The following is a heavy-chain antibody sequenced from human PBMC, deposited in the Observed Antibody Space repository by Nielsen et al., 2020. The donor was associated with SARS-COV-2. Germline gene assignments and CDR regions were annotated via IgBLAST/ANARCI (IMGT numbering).Heavy chain of an antibody. V-gene: IGHV4-59*01. J-gene: IGHJ5*01. CDR2: IYNSGST. D-gene: IGHD3-10*01. CDR1: RGSISSYY. Sequence: SETLSLTCTVSRGSISSYYWSWIRQPPGKGLEWIGYIYNSGSTNYNPSLKSRVAISVDTSKNQFSLKLSSVTAADTAIYYCARGQSGLAWFDSWGQGPLVTVSS. CDR3: ARGQSGLAWFDS.